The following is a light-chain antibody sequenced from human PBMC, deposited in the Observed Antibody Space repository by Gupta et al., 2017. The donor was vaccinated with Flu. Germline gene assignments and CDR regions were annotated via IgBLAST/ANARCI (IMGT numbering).Light chain of an antibody. J-gene: IGKJ2*01. CDR2: AAS. Sequence: PSFLSVSVGDSVTITCRASQEISSHVAWYQQKPGETPKLLIYAASTLQSEVPSRFSGSGSGTEFTLTISSLQSEDSASYYCQQMNYDPYTFGQGTKVEIK. CDR3: QQMNYDPYT. V-gene: IGKV1-9*01. CDR1: QEISSH.